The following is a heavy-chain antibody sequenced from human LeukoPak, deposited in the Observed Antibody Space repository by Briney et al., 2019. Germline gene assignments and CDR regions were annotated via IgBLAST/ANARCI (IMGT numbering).Heavy chain of an antibody. CDR2: ISPDGSNT. Sequence: GGSLRLSCAASGFTFSSKWMHWVRQAPGKGLVWVSRISPDGSNTIYADSVKGRFTISRDNANDTLYLQMNSLRAEDTAVYYCTRASSSVPNLLDYWGQGTLVTVSS. D-gene: IGHD6-19*01. CDR3: TRASSSVPNLLDY. J-gene: IGHJ4*02. V-gene: IGHV3-74*01. CDR1: GFTFSSKW.